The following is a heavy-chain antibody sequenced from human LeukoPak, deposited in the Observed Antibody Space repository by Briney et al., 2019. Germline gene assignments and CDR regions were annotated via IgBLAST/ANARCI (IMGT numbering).Heavy chain of an antibody. J-gene: IGHJ4*02. V-gene: IGHV3-21*01. CDR2: ISGSSSYI. D-gene: IGHD3-22*01. CDR1: GFIFSSYS. CDR3: ARDMSEYYNSSGYRVF. Sequence: GGSLRLSCAVSGFIFSSYSMNWVRQAPGKGLEWVSSISGSSSYIYYADSVKGRFTISRDNAKKSLYLQMNSLRAEDTAVYYCARDMSEYYNSSGYRVFWGQGTLVTVSS.